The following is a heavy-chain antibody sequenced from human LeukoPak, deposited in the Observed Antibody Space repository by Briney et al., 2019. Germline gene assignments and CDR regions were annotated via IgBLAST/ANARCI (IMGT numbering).Heavy chain of an antibody. V-gene: IGHV4-31*11. Sequence: PSETLSLTCGVSGVSIRSAGYSFYWIRQYPGKGLEWIGHIYYSGSPSYNPSLKSRVTISMDPSKNHFSLNLTSVTAADTAVYYCANHQLPSRLYYFDYWGQGTLVTVSS. CDR2: IYYSGSP. CDR1: GVSIRSAGYS. D-gene: IGHD2-2*01. J-gene: IGHJ4*02. CDR3: ANHQLPSRLYYFDY.